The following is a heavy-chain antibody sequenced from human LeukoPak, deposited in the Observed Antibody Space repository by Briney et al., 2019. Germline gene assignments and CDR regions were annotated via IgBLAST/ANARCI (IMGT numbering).Heavy chain of an antibody. D-gene: IGHD2-15*01. CDR2: IVVGSGNT. Sequence: SLKVSCKASGFTVTSSVVQWVRQTRGQRLEWIGWIVVGSGNTNYAQKFQERVTITRDMSTSTTYMELSSLRSEDTAVYYCAADGAKYCSGGSCSEFWDYWGQGTLVTVSS. J-gene: IGHJ4*02. CDR1: GFTVTSSV. CDR3: AADGAKYCSGGSCSEFWDY. V-gene: IGHV1-58*01.